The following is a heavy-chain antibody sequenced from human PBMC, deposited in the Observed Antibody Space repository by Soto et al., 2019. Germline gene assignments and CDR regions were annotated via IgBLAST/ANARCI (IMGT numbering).Heavy chain of an antibody. CDR3: ARDSSDFEAFDI. V-gene: IGHV4-30-4*01. CDR1: GGSISSGDYY. Sequence: SETLSLTCTVSGGSISSGDYYWSWIRQPPGKGLEWIGNIYYSGSTYYNPSLKSRVTISVDTSKNQFSLKLSSVTAADTAVYYCARDSSDFEAFDIWGQGTMVTVSS. J-gene: IGHJ3*02. CDR2: IYYSGST. D-gene: IGHD3-22*01.